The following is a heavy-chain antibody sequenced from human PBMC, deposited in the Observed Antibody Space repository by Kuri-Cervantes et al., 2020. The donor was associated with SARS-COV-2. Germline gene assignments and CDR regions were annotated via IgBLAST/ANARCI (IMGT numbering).Heavy chain of an antibody. CDR2: IYSGGST. V-gene: IGHV3-66*01. CDR3: ARALKYSSSPYYYYYYMDV. Sequence: ETLSLTCAASGFTVSSNYMSWVRQAPGKGLEWVSVIYSGGSTYYADSVKGRFTISRDNSKNTLYLQMNSLRDEDTAVYYCARALKYSSSPYYYYYYMDVWGKGTTVTVSS. CDR1: GFTVSSNY. J-gene: IGHJ6*03. D-gene: IGHD6-6*01.